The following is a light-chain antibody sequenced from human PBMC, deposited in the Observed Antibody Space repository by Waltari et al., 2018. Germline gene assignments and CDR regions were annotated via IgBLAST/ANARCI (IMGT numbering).Light chain of an antibody. J-gene: IGLJ3*02. CDR3: ASCHDSLNGPV. V-gene: IGLV1-36*01. CDR2: CDN. Sequence: QSVLTQPPSVSKGPRQSVTISCSGSSANIGSNSVNWYQQLPGQAPKLLTYCDNLVPSGDSVRSSHSKSGHPATPAIRRLQSEYARDDSGASCHDSLNGPVFGAGTNLTV. CDR1: SANIGSNS.